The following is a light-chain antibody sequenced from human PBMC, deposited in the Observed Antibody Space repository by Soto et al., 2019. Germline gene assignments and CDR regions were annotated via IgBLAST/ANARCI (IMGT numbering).Light chain of an antibody. Sequence: EIVLTQSPGTLSLSPGERLTLSCRASQSVSGSYLAWYQQKPGQAPRLLIYGASSRATGIPDRFSGSGSGTDFTLTISRLEPEYFAVYYCQQYGSSPHTFGQGTKLEIK. CDR1: QSVSGSY. J-gene: IGKJ2*01. V-gene: IGKV3-20*01. CDR3: QQYGSSPHT. CDR2: GAS.